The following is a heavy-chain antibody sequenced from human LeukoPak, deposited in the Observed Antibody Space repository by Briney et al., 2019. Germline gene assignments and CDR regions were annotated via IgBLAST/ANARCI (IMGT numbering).Heavy chain of an antibody. V-gene: IGHV4-34*01. Sequence: SETLSLTCAVYGGSFSGYYWSWIRQPPGKGLEWIGEINHSGSTNYNPSLKSRVTISVDTSKNQFSLKLSSVTAADTAVYYCARRQGISTYDYWGQGTLVTVSS. CDR2: INHSGST. CDR3: ARRQGISTYDY. CDR1: GGSFSGYY. J-gene: IGHJ4*02. D-gene: IGHD2-21*01.